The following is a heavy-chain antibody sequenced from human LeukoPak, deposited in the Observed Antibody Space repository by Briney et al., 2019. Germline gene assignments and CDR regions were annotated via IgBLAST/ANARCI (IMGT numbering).Heavy chain of an antibody. Sequence: ASLKVSCKASGYTFTSYDINWVRQATGQGLEWMGWMNPNSGNTGYAQKFQGRVIMTRNNSISTAYMELSSLRAEDTAVYYCARDLYSSGWTDAFDIWGQGTMVSVSS. V-gene: IGHV1-8*01. J-gene: IGHJ3*02. CDR3: ARDLYSSGWTDAFDI. D-gene: IGHD6-19*01. CDR2: MNPNSGNT. CDR1: GYTFTSYD.